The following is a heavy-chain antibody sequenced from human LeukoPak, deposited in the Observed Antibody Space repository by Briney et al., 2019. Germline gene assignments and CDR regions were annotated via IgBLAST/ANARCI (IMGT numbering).Heavy chain of an antibody. CDR3: ARQSGDYSYYYYMDV. Sequence: GESLKISCKGSGYSFTRYWIGGVRQMPGKGLEGMGIIYPADSDTRYSPSCRGHVTISADKAISTAYLQWSSLKASDTAMYYCARQSGDYSYYYYMDVWGKGTTVTISS. D-gene: IGHD2-21*02. CDR2: IYPADSDT. J-gene: IGHJ6*03. V-gene: IGHV5-51*01. CDR1: GYSFTRYW.